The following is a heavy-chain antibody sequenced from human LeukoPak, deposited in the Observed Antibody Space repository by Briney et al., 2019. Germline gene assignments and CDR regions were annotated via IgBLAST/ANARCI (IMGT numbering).Heavy chain of an antibody. Sequence: GGSLGLSCAASGFTFSSYTMNWVRQAPGKGLEWVSSISSTSSYINYAGSVKGRFTISRDNAKNSLYLQMNSLRAEDTAVYYCARAHLTVTTLADYWGQGTLVTVSS. CDR2: ISSTSSYI. V-gene: IGHV3-21*01. CDR1: GFTFSSYT. D-gene: IGHD4-17*01. CDR3: ARAHLTVTTLADY. J-gene: IGHJ4*02.